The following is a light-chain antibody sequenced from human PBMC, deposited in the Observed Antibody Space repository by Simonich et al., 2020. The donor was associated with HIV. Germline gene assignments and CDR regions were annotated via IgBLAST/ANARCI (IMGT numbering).Light chain of an antibody. Sequence: DIQMTQSPSSLSASVRDRVTITCRASQSISSYLNWYQQKPGKAPKLLIYAASSLQSGVPSRLSGSGSGTDFTLTISSLQPEDFASYYCQQSYSTPYTFGQGTKLEIK. CDR2: AAS. CDR1: QSISSY. J-gene: IGKJ2*01. V-gene: IGKV1-39*01. CDR3: QQSYSTPYT.